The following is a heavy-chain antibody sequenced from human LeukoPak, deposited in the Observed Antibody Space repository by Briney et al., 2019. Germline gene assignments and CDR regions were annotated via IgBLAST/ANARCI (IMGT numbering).Heavy chain of an antibody. V-gene: IGHV3-7*01. CDR2: IKEDGSEE. CDR3: ARDWLAGNPYHAFDL. D-gene: IGHD3-22*01. CDR1: GFTFSSYW. Sequence: GGSLRLSCAASGFTFSSYWMSWVRQAPGKGLECVANIKEDGSEEYYVDSVKGRFSISRDNAKNSLYLQMNSLRAEDTAVYYCARDWLAGNPYHAFDLWGKATMVTVSP. J-gene: IGHJ3*01.